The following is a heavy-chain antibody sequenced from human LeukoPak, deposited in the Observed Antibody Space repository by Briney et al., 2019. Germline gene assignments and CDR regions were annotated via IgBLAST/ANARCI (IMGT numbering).Heavy chain of an antibody. J-gene: IGHJ4*02. CDR2: IGTSSSII. D-gene: IGHD4-23*01. CDR3: ARHDYAGNSGDY. CDR1: GFTFSSYS. V-gene: IGHV3-48*02. Sequence: GGSLRLSCAASGFTFSSYSMNWVRQTPGKGPEWVSYIGTSSSIIYYADSVKGRFTISRDNAKNSLYLQMNSLRDEDTAVYYCARHDYAGNSGDYWGQGTLVTVSS.